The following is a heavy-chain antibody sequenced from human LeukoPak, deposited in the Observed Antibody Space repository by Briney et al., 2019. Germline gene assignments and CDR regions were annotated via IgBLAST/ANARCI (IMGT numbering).Heavy chain of an antibody. Sequence: GGSLRLSCAASGFTFNIYSMNWVRQAPGKGLEWVSSISGTSNYIYYADSVKGRFTISRDNAKNSLYLHMNSLRAEDTAVYYCAKDGEGYCSSTSCLAVDYWGQGTLVTVSS. V-gene: IGHV3-21*01. J-gene: IGHJ4*02. CDR2: ISGTSNYI. CDR1: GFTFNIYS. D-gene: IGHD2-2*01. CDR3: AKDGEGYCSSTSCLAVDY.